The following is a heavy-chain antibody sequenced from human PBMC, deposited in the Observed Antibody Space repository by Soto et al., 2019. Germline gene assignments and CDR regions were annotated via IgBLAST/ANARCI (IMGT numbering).Heavy chain of an antibody. CDR3: ANSLGRDYYDSSGYFSGDNDAFDI. Sequence: PGGSLRLSCAASGFTFSSFAMSWVRQAPEKGLERVTGIIDSGGSTYYADSVKGRFNNSRDNSKITLYLQMNCLRAEDTAVYYCANSLGRDYYDSSGYFSGDNDAFDIWGQGTMVTVSS. CDR1: GFTFSSFA. CDR2: IIDSGGST. J-gene: IGHJ3*02. D-gene: IGHD3-22*01. V-gene: IGHV3-23*01.